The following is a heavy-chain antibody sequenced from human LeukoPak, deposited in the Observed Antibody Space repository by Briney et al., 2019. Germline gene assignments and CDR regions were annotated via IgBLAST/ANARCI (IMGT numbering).Heavy chain of an antibody. CDR2: ISYDGSNK. J-gene: IGHJ4*02. Sequence: PGRSLRLSCAASGFTFSSYAMHWVRQAPGKGLEWVAIISYDGSNKYYADPVKGRFTISRDNSENTLYLQMNSLRAEDTAVYYCARDCRRGGSCPDYWGQGTLVTVSS. CDR1: GFTFSSYA. V-gene: IGHV3-30*04. D-gene: IGHD2-15*01. CDR3: ARDCRRGGSCPDY.